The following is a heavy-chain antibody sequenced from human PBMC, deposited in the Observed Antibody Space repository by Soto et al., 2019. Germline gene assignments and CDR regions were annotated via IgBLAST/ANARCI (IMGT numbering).Heavy chain of an antibody. Sequence: SETLSLTCAVYGGSFSGYYWSWIRQPPGKGLEWIGEINHSGSTNYNPSLKSRVTISVDTSKNQFSLKLSSVTAADTAVYYCARGKGWLLKYYYGMDVWGQGTTVTVSS. D-gene: IGHD3-22*01. J-gene: IGHJ6*02. CDR2: INHSGST. CDR3: ARGKGWLLKYYYGMDV. V-gene: IGHV4-34*01. CDR1: GGSFSGYY.